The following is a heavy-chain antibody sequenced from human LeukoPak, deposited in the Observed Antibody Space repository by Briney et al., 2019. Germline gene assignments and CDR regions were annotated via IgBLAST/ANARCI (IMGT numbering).Heavy chain of an antibody. V-gene: IGHV3-11*01. Sequence: PGGPLRLSCAASVFPFSDYYMIWIRQAPGKGLEWLSYISSSGTTIYYADSVKGRFTISRENAKNSLYLKMNSLRAEDTAVYYCARLDTAMVLAYYYYYMDVWGKGTTVTVSS. J-gene: IGHJ6*03. CDR2: ISSSGTTI. CDR1: VFPFSDYY. D-gene: IGHD5-18*01. CDR3: ARLDTAMVLAYYYYYMDV.